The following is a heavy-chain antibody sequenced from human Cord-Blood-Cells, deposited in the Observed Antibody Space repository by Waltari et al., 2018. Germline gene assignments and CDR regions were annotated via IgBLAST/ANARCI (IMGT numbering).Heavy chain of an antibody. V-gene: IGHV4-34*01. CDR1: GGSFSGYY. CDR3: AREVRIAAAGSYYYYGMDV. CDR2: INHSGST. J-gene: IGHJ6*02. D-gene: IGHD6-13*01. Sequence: QVQLQQWGAGLLKPSETLSLTCAVYGGSFSGYYWSWIRQPPGKGLEWIGEINHSGSTNYNPSLKSRVTISVDTSKNQFSLKLSSVTAADTAVYYCAREVRIAAAGSYYYYGMDVWGRGP.